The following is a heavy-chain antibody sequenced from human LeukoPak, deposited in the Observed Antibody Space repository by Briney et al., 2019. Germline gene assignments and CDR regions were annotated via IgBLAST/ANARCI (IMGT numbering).Heavy chain of an antibody. CDR2: ISSSSSYI. Sequence: PGGSLRLSCAASGFTFSSYWMHWVRQAPGKGLEWVSSISSSSSYIYYADSVKGRFTISRDNAKNSLYLQMNSLRAEDTAVYYCARDRFLYYYGSGSYSDNAFDIWGQGTMVTVSS. D-gene: IGHD3-10*01. CDR1: GFTFSSYW. V-gene: IGHV3-21*01. CDR3: ARDRFLYYYGSGSYSDNAFDI. J-gene: IGHJ3*02.